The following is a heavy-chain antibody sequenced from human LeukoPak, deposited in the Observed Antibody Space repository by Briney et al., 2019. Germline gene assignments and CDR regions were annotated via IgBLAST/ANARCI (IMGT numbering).Heavy chain of an antibody. CDR1: GFTFSDYY. Sequence: PGGSLRLSCAASGFTFSDYYMSWIRQAPGKGLEWVSYISSSGSTIYYADSVKGRFTISRDNAKNSLYLQMNSLRAEDTAVYYCASSTTVTTVGDAFDIWGQGTMVTVSS. V-gene: IGHV3-11*04. CDR3: ASSTTVTTVGDAFDI. CDR2: ISSSGSTI. D-gene: IGHD4-17*01. J-gene: IGHJ3*02.